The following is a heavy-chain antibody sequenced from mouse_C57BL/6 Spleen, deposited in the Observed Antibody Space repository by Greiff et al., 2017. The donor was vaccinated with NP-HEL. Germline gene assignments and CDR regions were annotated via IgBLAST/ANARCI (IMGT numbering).Heavy chain of an antibody. CDR3: ALRNLAPYYLGY. Sequence: VQLQQSGTELVKPGASVKLSCKASGYTFTSYWMHWVKQRPGQGLEWIGNINPSNGGTNYNEKFKSKATLTVDKSSITAYMQLSSRTSEDSAGYYSALRNLAPYYLGYWGQGTTLTVSS. J-gene: IGHJ2*01. V-gene: IGHV1-53*01. CDR2: INPSNGGT. CDR1: GYTFTSYW.